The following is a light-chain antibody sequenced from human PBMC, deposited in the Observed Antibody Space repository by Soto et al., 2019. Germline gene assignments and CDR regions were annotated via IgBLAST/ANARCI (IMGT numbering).Light chain of an antibody. Sequence: DIQLTQSPSTLSASVGDRVTITCRACQRIDRYLAWYQQKPGKAPKLLVYDASTLEGGVPSRFSGSGSATEFILIISSLQPDDFATYYCQQYKDDAWTFGQGTRVEIK. CDR2: DAS. V-gene: IGKV1-5*01. J-gene: IGKJ1*01. CDR3: QQYKDDAWT. CDR1: QRIDRY.